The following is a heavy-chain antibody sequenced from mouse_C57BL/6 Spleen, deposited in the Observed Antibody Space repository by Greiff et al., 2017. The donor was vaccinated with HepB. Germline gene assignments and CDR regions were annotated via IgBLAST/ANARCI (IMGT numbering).Heavy chain of an antibody. D-gene: IGHD2-3*01. V-gene: IGHV5-4*01. CDR3: ARVDGYPYYYAMDY. CDR2: ISDGGSYT. Sequence: EVQVVESGGGLVKPGGSLKLSCAASGFTFSSYAMSWVRQTPEKRLEWVATISDGGSYTYYPDNVKGRVTISRDNAKNNLYLQMSHLKSEDTAMYYWARVDGYPYYYAMDYWGQGTSVTVSS. J-gene: IGHJ4*01. CDR1: GFTFSSYA.